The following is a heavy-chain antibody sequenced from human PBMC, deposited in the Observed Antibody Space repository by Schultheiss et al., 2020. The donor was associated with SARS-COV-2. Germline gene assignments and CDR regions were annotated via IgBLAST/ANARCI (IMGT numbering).Heavy chain of an antibody. Sequence: GGSLRLSCAASGFTFSSYDMHWVRQATGKGLEWVSAIGTAGDTYYPGSVKGRFTISRENAKNSLFLQMKSLGAEDTAVYYCARGTTYYYDSSGSPWSYWGQGTLVTVSS. CDR1: GFTFSSYD. CDR3: ARGTTYYYDSSGSPWSY. J-gene: IGHJ4*02. CDR2: IGTAGDT. V-gene: IGHV3-13*01. D-gene: IGHD3-22*01.